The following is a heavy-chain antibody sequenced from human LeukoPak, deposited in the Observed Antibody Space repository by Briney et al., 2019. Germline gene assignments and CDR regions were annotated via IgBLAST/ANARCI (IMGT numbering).Heavy chain of an antibody. CDR2: MNPNSGNT. V-gene: IGHV1-8*01. CDR1: GYTFTSYD. CDR3: ARGGNYHKNWFDP. D-gene: IGHD1-7*01. J-gene: IGHJ5*02. Sequence: ASVKVSCKPSGYTFTSYDINWVRQATGQGLEWMGWMNPNSGNTGYAQKFQGRVTMTRNTSISTAYMELSNLRSEDTAVYYCARGGNYHKNWFDPWGQGTLVTVSS.